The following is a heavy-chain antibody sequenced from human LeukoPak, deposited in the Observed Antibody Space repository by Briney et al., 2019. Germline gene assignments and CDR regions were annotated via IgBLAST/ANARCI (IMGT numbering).Heavy chain of an antibody. CDR1: GFIFSSYA. D-gene: IGHD4-17*01. CDR3: SKETLFTVRGY. Sequence: PGGSLRLSCAASGFIFSSYAMHWVRQAPGKGLEWVSVISGSGGSTYYADSVKGRFTISRDNSKNTLYLQMNSLRAEDTAVYYCSKETLFTVRGYWGQGTLVTVSS. J-gene: IGHJ4*02. CDR2: ISGSGGST. V-gene: IGHV3-23*01.